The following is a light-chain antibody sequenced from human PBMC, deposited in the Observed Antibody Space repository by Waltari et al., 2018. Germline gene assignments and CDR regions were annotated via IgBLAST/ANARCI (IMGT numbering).Light chain of an antibody. CDR3: QERSNWPALT. V-gene: IGKV3-11*01. Sequence: DIVLTQSPPTLSLSPGDTATLSCRASQSVGRYVAGDQQRPGQAPRLRIYDASNRVTGIPDRFRGSGSGTDFTLTIASLETEDSAVYYCQERSNWPALTFGAGSKVEIK. J-gene: IGKJ4*01. CDR1: QSVGRY. CDR2: DAS.